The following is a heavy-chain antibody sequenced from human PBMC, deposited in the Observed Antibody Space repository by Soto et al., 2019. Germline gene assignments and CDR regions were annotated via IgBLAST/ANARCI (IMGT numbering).Heavy chain of an antibody. D-gene: IGHD4-17*01. Sequence: EVQLVESGGGLIQPGGSPRLSCAAYGFTVSSNYMSWVRQAPGKGLEWVSVIYSRGNTYYADSVKGRFTISRDNSKNTLYLQMNSLRAEDTAVYYCATRLDPIREDALDIWGQGTMVTVSS. CDR3: ATRLDPIREDALDI. V-gene: IGHV3-53*01. CDR1: GFTVSSNY. CDR2: IYSRGNT. J-gene: IGHJ3*02.